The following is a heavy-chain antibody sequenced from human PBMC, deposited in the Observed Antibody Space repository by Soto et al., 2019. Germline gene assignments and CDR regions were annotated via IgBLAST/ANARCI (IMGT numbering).Heavy chain of an antibody. CDR3: AREQEYFDWFSWFDP. J-gene: IGHJ5*02. D-gene: IGHD3-9*01. Sequence: PGGSLRLSCAASGFTFSSYAMSWVRQAPGKGLEWVSDISGSGSNTNYADSVKGRFTISRDNAKNSLYLQMNSLRAEDTAVYYCAREQEYFDWFSWFDPWGQGTLVTVSS. CDR2: ISGSGSNT. V-gene: IGHV3-48*04. CDR1: GFTFSSYA.